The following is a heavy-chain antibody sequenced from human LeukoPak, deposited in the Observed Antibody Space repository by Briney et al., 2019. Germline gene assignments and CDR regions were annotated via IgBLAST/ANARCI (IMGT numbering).Heavy chain of an antibody. CDR3: AREDDYVWGKASRHWFDP. CDR1: GGSFSAHY. J-gene: IGHJ5*02. CDR2: INPSGST. Sequence: KSSETLSLTCAVYGGSFSAHYWSWIRQPPRKGLEWIGEINPSGSTNYNPSLKSRVTISVDTSKNQFSLKLSSVPAADTAGYYCAREDDYVWGKASRHWFDPGGQGTLVTVSA. D-gene: IGHD3-16*01. V-gene: IGHV4-34*01.